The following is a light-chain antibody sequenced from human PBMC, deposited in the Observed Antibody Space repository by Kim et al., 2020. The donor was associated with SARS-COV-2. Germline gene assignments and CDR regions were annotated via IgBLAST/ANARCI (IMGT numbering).Light chain of an antibody. V-gene: IGLV2-14*03. CDR3: SSFTSSTTLA. J-gene: IGLJ1*01. Sequence: GQSITISCSGTGSDIGGYNFVSWYQHYPDKAPRLIISNVSERPLGVSNRFFGSKSGNTASLTISGLQAEDEAVYYCSSFTSSTTLALGSGTRVTVL. CDR1: GSDIGGYNF. CDR2: NVS.